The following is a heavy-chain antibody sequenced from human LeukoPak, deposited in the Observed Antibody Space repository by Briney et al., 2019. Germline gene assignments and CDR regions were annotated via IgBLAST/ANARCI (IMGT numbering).Heavy chain of an antibody. CDR2: ASKSGDWT. D-gene: IGHD4-23*01. V-gene: IGHV3-23*01. CDR3: AKDYGGNPFDH. Sequence: GGSLRLSCAASGFTFSSYAMSWVRQAPGKGLEWVSVASKSGDWTSLAQSVKGWFTVSRDNLKNTFFLQMNSLRDEDTAVYFCAKDYGGNPFDHWGQGTLVTVSS. CDR1: GFTFSSYA. J-gene: IGHJ4*02.